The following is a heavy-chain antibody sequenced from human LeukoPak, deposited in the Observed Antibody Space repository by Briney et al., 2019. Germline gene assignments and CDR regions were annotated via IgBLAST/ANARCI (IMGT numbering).Heavy chain of an antibody. D-gene: IGHD4-23*01. CDR1: GFIFSPYG. J-gene: IGHJ4*02. CDR3: VKDRWVDY. CDR2: ISSNGDST. V-gene: IGHV3-64D*09. Sequence: GALRLSCSASGFIFSPYGMHWGRQAPGNGLEYFSSISSNGDSTYYADSVKDRFTISRDNSKNTVYLQMSSLRVEDTAVYYCVKDRWVDYWGQGTLVTVSS.